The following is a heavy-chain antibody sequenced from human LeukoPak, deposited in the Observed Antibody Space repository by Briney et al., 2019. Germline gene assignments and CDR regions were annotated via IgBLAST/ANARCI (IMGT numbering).Heavy chain of an antibody. CDR1: GFTFSSYG. Sequence: GGSLRLSCAASGFTFSSYGMHWVRQAPGKGLEWVAFIRYDGSNKYYADSVKGRFTISRDNSKNTLYLQMGSLRAEDMAVYYCARDPLPSGSWSGAFDIWGQGTMVTVSS. D-gene: IGHD6-13*01. CDR3: ARDPLPSGSWSGAFDI. J-gene: IGHJ3*02. V-gene: IGHV3-30*02. CDR2: IRYDGSNK.